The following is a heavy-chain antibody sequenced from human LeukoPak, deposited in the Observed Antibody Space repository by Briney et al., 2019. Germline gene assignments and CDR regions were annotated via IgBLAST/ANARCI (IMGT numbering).Heavy chain of an antibody. V-gene: IGHV5-51*01. J-gene: IGHJ4*02. CDR2: IYPGDSDT. CDR1: GYSFTSYW. D-gene: IGHD2-2*01. CDR3: ASLPDIVVVPAAAWGIDY. Sequence: GESLKISCKGSGYSFTSYWIGWVRQMPGKGLEWMGIIYPGDSDTRYSPSFQGQVTISADKSISTAYLQWSSLKAPHTAMYYCASLPDIVVVPAAAWGIDYWGQGTLVTVSS.